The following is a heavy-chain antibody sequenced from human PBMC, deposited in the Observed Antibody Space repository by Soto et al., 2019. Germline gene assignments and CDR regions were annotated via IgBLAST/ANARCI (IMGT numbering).Heavy chain of an antibody. Sequence: SETLSLTCAVYGGSFSGYYWSWIRQPPGKGLEWIGEINHSGSTNYNPSLKSRVTISVDTSKNQFSLKLSSVTAADTAVYYCARGYNWNYYYYYYMDVWGKGTTVTVSS. CDR2: INHSGST. V-gene: IGHV4-34*01. CDR3: ARGYNWNYYYYYYMDV. CDR1: GGSFSGYY. D-gene: IGHD1-20*01. J-gene: IGHJ6*03.